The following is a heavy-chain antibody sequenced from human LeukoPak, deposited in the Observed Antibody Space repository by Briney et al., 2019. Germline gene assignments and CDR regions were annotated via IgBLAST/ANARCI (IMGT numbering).Heavy chain of an antibody. Sequence: PSETLSLTCSVSGYSITSGYHWGWVRLSPGKGLEWIGSISQSGNTYYKSSLKSRVTVSIDTSKNEFSLILTSVTAADTAEYYCARHLYYSASAFWYIDLWGRGTLVIVSP. CDR3: ARHLYYSASAFWYIDL. D-gene: IGHD3-10*01. V-gene: IGHV4-38-2*02. CDR1: GYSITSGYH. CDR2: ISQSGNT. J-gene: IGHJ2*01.